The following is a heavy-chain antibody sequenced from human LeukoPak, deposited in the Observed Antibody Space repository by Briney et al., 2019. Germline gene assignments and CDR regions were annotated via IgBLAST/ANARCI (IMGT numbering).Heavy chain of an antibody. Sequence: KTSETLSLTCTVSGGSISSYYWSWIRQPPGKGLEWIGYIYYSGGTNYNPSLKSRVTISVDTSKNQFSLKLSSVTAADTAVYYCARVGYYYGMDVWGQGTTVTVSS. CDR3: ARVGYYYGMDV. CDR1: GGSISSYY. CDR2: IYYSGGT. J-gene: IGHJ6*02. V-gene: IGHV4-59*01. D-gene: IGHD3-16*01.